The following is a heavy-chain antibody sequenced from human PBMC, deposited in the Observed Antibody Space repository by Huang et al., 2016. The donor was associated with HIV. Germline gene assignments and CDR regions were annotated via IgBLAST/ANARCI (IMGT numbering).Heavy chain of an antibody. V-gene: IGHV1-18*04. D-gene: IGHD3-10*01. CDR3: VRESLYFGDFLFDH. J-gene: IGHJ4*02. CDR1: GFTFTNYG. Sequence: QVQLVQSGAEVKRPGASLKVSCKTSGFTFTNYGFSWVRQAPGQGLELLGWVRANRGDMNYEGKFEGRVSMTTDTTSGTAYMELRRLTSDDTATYYCVRESLYFGDFLFDHWGQGTPVTVSA. CDR2: VRANRGDM.